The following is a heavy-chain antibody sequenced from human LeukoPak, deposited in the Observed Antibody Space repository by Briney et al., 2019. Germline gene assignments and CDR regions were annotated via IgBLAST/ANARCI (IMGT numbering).Heavy chain of an antibody. Sequence: GESLKISCKGSGYSFTSYWIGWVRQMPGKGLEWMGIIYPGDSDTRYSPSFQGQVTISADKSISTAYLQWSSLKASDTAMYYCARRRRGSYSSAPDDAFDIWGQGTMVTVSS. CDR3: ARRRRGSYSSAPDDAFDI. V-gene: IGHV5-51*01. CDR1: GYSFTSYW. D-gene: IGHD1-26*01. J-gene: IGHJ3*02. CDR2: IYPGDSDT.